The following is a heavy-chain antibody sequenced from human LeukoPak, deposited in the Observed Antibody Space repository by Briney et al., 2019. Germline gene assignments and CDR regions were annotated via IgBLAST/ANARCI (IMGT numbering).Heavy chain of an antibody. CDR3: AREAMYSYGNNFDY. CDR2: IYYSGST. CDR1: GGSISSYY. Sequence: SETLSLTCTVSGGSISSYYWSWIRQPPGKGLEWNGYIYYSGSTNYNPSLKSRVTISVDTSKNQFSLKLSSVTAADTAVYHCAREAMYSYGNNFDYWGQGTLVTASS. V-gene: IGHV4-59*01. J-gene: IGHJ4*02. D-gene: IGHD5-18*01.